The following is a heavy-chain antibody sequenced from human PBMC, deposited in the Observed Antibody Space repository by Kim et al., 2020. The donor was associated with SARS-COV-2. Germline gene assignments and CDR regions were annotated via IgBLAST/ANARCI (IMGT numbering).Heavy chain of an antibody. V-gene: IGHV3-7*01. D-gene: IGHD2-2*01. CDR1: GFTFSRSW. CDR3: VKALGSRPEGY. CDR2: IKNDGNEK. Sequence: GGSLSLSCAASGFTFSRSWMNWVRQTPGKGLEWVANIKNDGNEKNYVDSVKGRFTISRDNSENSVYLQMNSLRAEDTAVYYCVKALGSRPEGYWGQGTLVTVSS. J-gene: IGHJ4*02.